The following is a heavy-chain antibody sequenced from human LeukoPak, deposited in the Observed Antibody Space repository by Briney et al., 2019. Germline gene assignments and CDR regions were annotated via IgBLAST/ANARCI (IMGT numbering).Heavy chain of an antibody. D-gene: IGHD6-19*01. CDR2: INHSGST. CDR3: ARPGIAVALHAFDI. J-gene: IGHJ3*02. CDR1: GGSFSGYY. V-gene: IGHV4-34*01. Sequence: KPSETLSLTCAVYGGSFSGYYWSWIRQPPGKGLEWIGEINHSGSTNYNPSLKSRATISVDTSKNQFSLKLSSVTAADTAVYYCARPGIAVALHAFDIWGQGTMVTVSS.